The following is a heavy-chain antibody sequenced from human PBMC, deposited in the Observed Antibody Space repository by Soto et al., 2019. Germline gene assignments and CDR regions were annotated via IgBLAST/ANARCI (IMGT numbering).Heavy chain of an antibody. J-gene: IGHJ3*01. CDR3: ARFDIAAPPPV. CDR2: ISADGSDT. V-gene: IGHV3-74*01. D-gene: IGHD6-13*01. Sequence: EVQLVESGGGLVQPGGSLRLSCVASGFSFSNNWMHWVRHAPGKGPVWVSRISADGSDTHYADSVQGRFTISRDNAKNTLSLQMNTLSVGDAAVYFCARFDIAAPPPVWGQGTMVTVSS. CDR1: GFSFSNNW.